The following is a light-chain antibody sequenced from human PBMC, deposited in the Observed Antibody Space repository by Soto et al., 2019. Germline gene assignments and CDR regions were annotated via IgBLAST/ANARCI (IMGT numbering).Light chain of an antibody. J-gene: IGKJ5*01. CDR2: AAS. CDR3: QQANSFPIT. V-gene: IGKV1-12*01. CDR1: QGISTL. Sequence: DIQMTQSPYSVSASVGDRVTITCRSSQGISTLLAWYQQKPGKGPKLLIYAASSLQSGVPSRFSGSGSGTDFTLTISSLQPEYFATYCCQQANSFPITFGPGTRLEIK.